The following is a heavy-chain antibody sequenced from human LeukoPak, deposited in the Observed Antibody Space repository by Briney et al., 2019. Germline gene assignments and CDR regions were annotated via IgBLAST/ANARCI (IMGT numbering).Heavy chain of an antibody. CDR2: ISGSSGII. CDR3: ASKPSSTSGTYPRRRNWFDP. CDR1: GFTFNTYT. Sequence: GGSLRLSCAASGFTFNTYTMNWVRQAPGKGLEWVSYISGSSGIIDYADSVRGRFTISRDNAKNSLYLQMNSLRAEDTAVYYCASKPSSTSGTYPRRRNWFDPWGQGTLVTVSS. J-gene: IGHJ5*02. V-gene: IGHV3-48*01. D-gene: IGHD2-2*01.